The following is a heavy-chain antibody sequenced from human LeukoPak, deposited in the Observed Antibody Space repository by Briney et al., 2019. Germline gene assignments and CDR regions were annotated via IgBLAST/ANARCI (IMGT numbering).Heavy chain of an antibody. CDR2: IIPIFGTP. Sequence: GASVKVSCKASGGTFSSYVINWVRQAPGQGLEWMGGIIPIFGTPNYAQRFQGKVTLTTDESTSTAYMELSSLTSEDTAVYYCARAYDSIRYYFDSWGQGTLVTVSP. D-gene: IGHD3-22*01. J-gene: IGHJ4*02. CDR1: GGTFSSYV. CDR3: ARAYDSIRYYFDS. V-gene: IGHV1-69*05.